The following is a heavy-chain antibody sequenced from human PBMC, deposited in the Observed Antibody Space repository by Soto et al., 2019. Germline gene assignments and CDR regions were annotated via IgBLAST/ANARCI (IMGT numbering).Heavy chain of an antibody. D-gene: IGHD4-17*01. Sequence: PGGSLKISCKGSGYSFTSYLIGWVRQMPGKSLEWMGIIYPGDSDTRYSPSFQGQVTISADKSISTAYLQWSSLKASDTAMYYCARVRDDYGDYPVLFAYNWFDPWGQGILVTVSS. CDR3: ARVRDDYGDYPVLFAYNWFDP. J-gene: IGHJ5*02. V-gene: IGHV5-51*01. CDR2: IYPGDSDT. CDR1: GYSFTSYL.